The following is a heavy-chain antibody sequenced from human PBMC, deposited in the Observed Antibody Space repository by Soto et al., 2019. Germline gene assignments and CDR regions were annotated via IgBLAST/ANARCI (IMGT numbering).Heavy chain of an antibody. Sequence: GGSLRLSCAASRFTFSTYAMTWVRQAPGKGLEWVSGISASGGSTYYADSVKGRFTTSRDNSKSTLYLQMNSLRVEDTALYYCVKGLYTARFYFDYWGQGTQVTVSS. D-gene: IGHD5-18*01. V-gene: IGHV3-23*01. J-gene: IGHJ4*02. CDR3: VKGLYTARFYFDY. CDR1: RFTFSTYA. CDR2: ISASGGST.